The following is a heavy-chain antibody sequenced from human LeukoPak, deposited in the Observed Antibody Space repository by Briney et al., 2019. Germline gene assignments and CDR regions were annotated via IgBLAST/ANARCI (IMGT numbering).Heavy chain of an antibody. J-gene: IGHJ4*02. CDR2: ISAYDGNT. Sequence: ASVQVSCQASGYTLTRYGIRWVRQAPGKRVEWVGWISAYDGNTNYAQKLQGRVTMTTDTSTSTAYMELRSLRSDDTAVYYCARVSGQLLSYSVYWGQGTLVTVSS. CDR1: GYTLTRYG. D-gene: IGHD2-2*01. V-gene: IGHV1-18*01. CDR3: ARVSGQLLSYSVY.